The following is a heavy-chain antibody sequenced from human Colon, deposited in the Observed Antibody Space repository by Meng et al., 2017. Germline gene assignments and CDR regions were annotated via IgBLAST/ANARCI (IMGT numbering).Heavy chain of an antibody. V-gene: IGHV4-4*02. Sequence: QGKVNESGPGRGKDWGTLSFTCAVCCAFMSGYNWWSWVRQTPGKGLEWLVEIFHSGTSNYHPSLKSRVTISVDKSKNQFSLRLSSVTAADTAVYYCARRNSNKWFDPWGQGILVTVSS. J-gene: IGHJ5*02. CDR3: ARRNSNKWFDP. D-gene: IGHD2/OR15-2a*01. CDR2: IFHSGTS. CDR1: CAFMSGYNW.